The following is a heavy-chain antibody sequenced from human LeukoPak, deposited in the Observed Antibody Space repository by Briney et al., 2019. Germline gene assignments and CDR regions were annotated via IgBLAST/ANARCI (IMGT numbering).Heavy chain of an antibody. V-gene: IGHV3-11*04. Sequence: KAGGSLRLSCATSGFIFSDYYMSWIRQAPGKGLEWVSYISSGGDTIYYADSVKGRFTISRDNAKNSLYLQMNSLRAEDTAVYYCAREMAATGTNTFDFWGQGTMVTVSS. CDR3: AREMAATGTNTFDF. J-gene: IGHJ3*01. CDR1: GFIFSDYY. D-gene: IGHD6-13*01. CDR2: ISSGGDTI.